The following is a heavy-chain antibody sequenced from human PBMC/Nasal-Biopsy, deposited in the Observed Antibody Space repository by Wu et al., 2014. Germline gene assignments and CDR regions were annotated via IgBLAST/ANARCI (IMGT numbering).Heavy chain of an antibody. V-gene: IGHV4-39*01. CDR1: GGSISSSSYY. D-gene: IGHD3-16*01. CDR3: ARHAETYYDYVWAPGRSAFDI. J-gene: IGHJ3*02. CDR2: IYYSGST. Sequence: TLSLTCTVSGGSISSSSYYWGWIRQPSRAGXXLDGIYYSGSTYYNPSLKSRVTISVDTSKNQFSLKLSSVTAADTAVYYCARHAETYYDYVWAPGRSAFDILGQGTMVTVSS.